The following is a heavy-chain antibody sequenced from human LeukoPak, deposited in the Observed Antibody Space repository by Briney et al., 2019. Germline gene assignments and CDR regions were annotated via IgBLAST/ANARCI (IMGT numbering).Heavy chain of an antibody. CDR3: AKDGPNYDILTGYYRGWFDP. J-gene: IGHJ5*02. V-gene: IGHV3-23*01. Sequence: PGGTLRLSCAVSGFTFSSYAMSWVRQAPGKGLEWVSAISGSGGSTYYADSVEGRFTVSRDNSKNTLYLQMNSLRAEDTAVYYCAKDGPNYDILTGYYRGWFDPWGQGTLVTVSS. CDR1: GFTFSSYA. D-gene: IGHD3-9*01. CDR2: ISGSGGST.